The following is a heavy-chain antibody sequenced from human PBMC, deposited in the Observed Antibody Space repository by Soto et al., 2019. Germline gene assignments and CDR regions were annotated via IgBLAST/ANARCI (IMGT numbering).Heavy chain of an antibody. Sequence: PSETLSLTCTVSGGSINSYSWNWIRQPAGKGLEWIGRIFTSGSTNYNPSLRSRVTVSIDTSKNQFSLRLGSVAAADTALYYCARGTGDAFDYWGQGTLVTVS. CDR1: GGSINSYS. CDR3: ARGTGDAFDY. D-gene: IGHD2-21*02. J-gene: IGHJ4*02. V-gene: IGHV4-4*07. CDR2: IFTSGST.